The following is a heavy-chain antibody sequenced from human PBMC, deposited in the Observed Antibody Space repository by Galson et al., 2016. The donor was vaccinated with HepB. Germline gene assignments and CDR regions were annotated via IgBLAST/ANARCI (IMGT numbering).Heavy chain of an antibody. CDR1: GVTVSNNF. J-gene: IGHJ4*02. V-gene: IGHV3-66*01. CDR2: IYSGGST. Sequence: SLRLSCAVSGVTVSNNFMSWVRQAPGKGLEWVSLIYSGGSTDYADSVKGRFTISRDNSKNTLYLHMNSLRVKDTAVYYCARDPGGGPTHGYWGQGTLVTVSS. D-gene: IGHD3-16*01. CDR3: ARDPGGGPTHGY.